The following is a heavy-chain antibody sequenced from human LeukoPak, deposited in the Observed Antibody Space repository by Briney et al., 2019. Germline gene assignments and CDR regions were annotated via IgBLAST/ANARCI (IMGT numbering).Heavy chain of an antibody. CDR1: GGSISSSSYY. CDR3: ARSSGVTSIAARWYCYYYMDV. Sequence: SETLSLTCTVSGGSISSSSYYWGWIRQPPGKGLEWIGSIYYSGSTYYNPSLKSRVTISVDTSKNQFSLKLSSVTAADTAVYYCARSSGVTSIAARWYCYYYMDVWGKGTTVTVSS. D-gene: IGHD6-6*01. V-gene: IGHV4-39*07. J-gene: IGHJ6*03. CDR2: IYYSGST.